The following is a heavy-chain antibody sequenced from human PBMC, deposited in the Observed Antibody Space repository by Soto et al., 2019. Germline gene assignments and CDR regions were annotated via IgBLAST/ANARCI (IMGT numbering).Heavy chain of an antibody. J-gene: IGHJ4*02. CDR3: ARGGPAAGFDY. Sequence: QVQLVQSGAEEKKTGASVKVSGKASGYTFTNYDINWVQQANGQALEWMGWMNANSGSAGYAQNFQGRVTLTRDTSSSTAYMELRGLRSEDTAMYYCARGGPAAGFDYWGQGTLVTVSS. V-gene: IGHV1-8*01. CDR1: GYTFTNYD. CDR2: MNANSGSA. D-gene: IGHD6-13*01.